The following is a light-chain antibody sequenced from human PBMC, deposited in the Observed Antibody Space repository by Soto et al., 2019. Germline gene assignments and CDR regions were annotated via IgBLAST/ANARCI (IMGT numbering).Light chain of an antibody. J-gene: IGKJ1*01. CDR1: QSISIY. V-gene: IGKV1-6*01. CDR3: LQDINYPWT. CDR2: VAS. Sequence: IQMTQSPSSLSASVGDRFTITCRASQSISIYLSWYQQKPGKAPKLLINVASTLQGGVPSRFSGSGSGTDFTLAISSLQPEDSATYYCLQDINYPWTFGQGTKVDI.